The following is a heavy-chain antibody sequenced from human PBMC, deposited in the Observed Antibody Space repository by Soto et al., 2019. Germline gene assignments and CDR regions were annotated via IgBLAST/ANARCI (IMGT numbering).Heavy chain of an antibody. CDR1: GYRFTTFY. CDR2: IVPIFGTA. Sequence: SVKVSCKASGYRFTTFYIHWVRQAPGQGLEWMGGIVPIFGTANYAQKFQGRVTITADESTSTAYMELSSLRSEDTAVYYCARALSGWLDYWGQGTLVTVSS. CDR3: ARALSGWLDY. V-gene: IGHV1-69*13. J-gene: IGHJ4*02. D-gene: IGHD6-19*01.